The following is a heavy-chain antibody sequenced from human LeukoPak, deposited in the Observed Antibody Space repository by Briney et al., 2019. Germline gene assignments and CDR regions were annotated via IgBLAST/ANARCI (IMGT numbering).Heavy chain of an antibody. Sequence: PGGSLRLSCAASGFTFSDYYMSWIRQAPGKGLEWVSYISSSGSTIYYADSVKGRFTISRDNAKNSLYLQMNSLRAEDTAVYYCARCRLKGWDSSGYYPLLGNWFDPWGQGTLVTVSS. D-gene: IGHD3-22*01. J-gene: IGHJ5*02. V-gene: IGHV3-11*01. CDR2: ISSSGSTI. CDR1: GFTFSDYY. CDR3: ARCRLKGWDSSGYYPLLGNWFDP.